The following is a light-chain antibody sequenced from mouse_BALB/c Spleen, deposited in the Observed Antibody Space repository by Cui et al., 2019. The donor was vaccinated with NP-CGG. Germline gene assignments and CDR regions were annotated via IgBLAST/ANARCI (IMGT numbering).Light chain of an antibody. Sequence: AVVTQESALTTLPGETVTLTCRSSTGAVTTRNYANWVQEKPDHLFTGLIGGTNNRAPGVPARFSGSLIGDKAALTITGAQTEDEAIYFCALWYSNHWVFGGGTKLTVL. CDR3: ALWYSNHWV. J-gene: IGLJ1*01. CDR2: GTN. CDR1: TGAVTTRNY. V-gene: IGLV1*01.